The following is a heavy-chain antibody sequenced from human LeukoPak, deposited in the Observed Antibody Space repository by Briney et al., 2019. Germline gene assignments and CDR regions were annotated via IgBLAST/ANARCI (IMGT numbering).Heavy chain of an antibody. Sequence: GGSLRLSCAASGFTFTSYSMNWVRQAPGKGLEWVSTISGGGGSTYYADSVKGRVTISRDKSKNTLYLQVNSLRAEDTAVYYCAKGGKWDVTPFDYWGQGTLVTVSS. CDR3: AKGGKWDVTPFDY. CDR2: ISGGGGST. V-gene: IGHV3-23*01. J-gene: IGHJ4*02. CDR1: GFTFTSYS. D-gene: IGHD1-26*01.